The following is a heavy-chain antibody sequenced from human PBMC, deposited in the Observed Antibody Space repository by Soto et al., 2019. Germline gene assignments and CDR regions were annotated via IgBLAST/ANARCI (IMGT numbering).Heavy chain of an antibody. V-gene: IGHV3-66*01. CDR1: GFSVSRNY. D-gene: IGHD6-19*01. CDR3: VTVYNSGSYVDY. CDR2: IYGGGTT. J-gene: IGHJ4*02. Sequence: EVQLVESGGDLVQPGGSLRLSCTASGFSVSRNYMNWVRQAPRKGLEWVSVIYGGGTTYYADAVKGRFTISRDNSKNTLYLQMNSLRGEVTAVYYCVTVYNSGSYVDYWGQGTLVSVSS.